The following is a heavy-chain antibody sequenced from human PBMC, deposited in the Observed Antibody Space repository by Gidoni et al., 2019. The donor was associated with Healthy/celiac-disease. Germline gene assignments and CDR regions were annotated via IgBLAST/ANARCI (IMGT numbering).Heavy chain of an antibody. CDR3: ARGGYYDSSGYYWVHGLDY. D-gene: IGHD3-22*01. CDR2: INHSGST. V-gene: IGHV4-34*01. J-gene: IGHJ4*02. CDR1: GGSFSGYY. Sequence: QVQLQPWGAGLLKPSETLSLTCAVYGGSFSGYYWSWIRQPPGKGLEWIGEINHSGSTNYHPSLKSRVTISVDTSKNQFSLKLSSVTAADTAVYYCARGGYYDSSGYYWVHGLDYWGQGTLVTVSS.